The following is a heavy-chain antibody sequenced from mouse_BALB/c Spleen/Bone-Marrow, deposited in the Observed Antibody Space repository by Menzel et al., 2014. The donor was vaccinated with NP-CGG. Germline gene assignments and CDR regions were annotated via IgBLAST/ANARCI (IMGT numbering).Heavy chain of an antibody. Sequence: VKVVESGAELMKPGASVKISCKATGYTFSTYWIEWVKRRPGHGLEWIGEILPGSGTTNYNEKFKGKATFTADTSSNTAYMQLSSLTSEDSAVYYCARLITTGGFAYWGQGTLVTVSA. CDR1: GYTFSTYW. V-gene: IGHV1-9*01. J-gene: IGHJ3*01. CDR2: ILPGSGTT. CDR3: ARLITTGGFAY. D-gene: IGHD2-4*01.